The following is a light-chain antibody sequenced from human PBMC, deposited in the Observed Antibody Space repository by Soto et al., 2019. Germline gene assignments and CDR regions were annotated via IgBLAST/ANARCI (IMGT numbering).Light chain of an antibody. CDR3: QKYGDLPVT. Sequence: DIQMTQSPSSLSASVGDRVTITCQANEDIRNSLHWYQQKPGKAPNLLIYDASTVETGVPSRFSGSGFGTDFTLTISSLQPEDVATYYCQKYGDLPVTFGRRTKVDIK. V-gene: IGKV1-33*01. CDR2: DAS. J-gene: IGKJ3*01. CDR1: EDIRNS.